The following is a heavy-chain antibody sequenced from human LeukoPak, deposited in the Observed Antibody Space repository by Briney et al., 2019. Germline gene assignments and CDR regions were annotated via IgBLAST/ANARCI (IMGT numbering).Heavy chain of an antibody. V-gene: IGHV1-46*01. CDR3: ARDRGYCSSTSCSNYYYYYMDV. D-gene: IGHD2-2*01. Sequence: ASVKVSCKASGYTFTSYYMHWVRQAPGQGLEWMGIINPSGGRTSYAQKFQGRVTMTRDMSTSTVYMELSSLRSEDTAVYYCARDRGYCSSTSCSNYYYYYMDVWGKGTTVTVSS. CDR2: INPSGGRT. CDR1: GYTFTSYY. J-gene: IGHJ6*03.